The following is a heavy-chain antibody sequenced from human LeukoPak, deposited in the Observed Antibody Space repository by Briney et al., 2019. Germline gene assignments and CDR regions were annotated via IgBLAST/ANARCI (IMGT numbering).Heavy chain of an antibody. D-gene: IGHD6-13*01. CDR3: ARQDSSSWPNYYYYCGMDV. V-gene: IGHV4-59*08. CDR2: IYYSGSN. J-gene: IGHJ6*02. CDR1: GGSISSYY. Sequence: SETLSLTCTVSGGSISSYYWSWLRQPPGKGLEWIGYIYYSGSNNYNPSRKSRVTISVDTSKNQFSLKLSSVTAADTAVYYCARQDSSSWPNYYYYCGMDVWGQGTTVTVSS.